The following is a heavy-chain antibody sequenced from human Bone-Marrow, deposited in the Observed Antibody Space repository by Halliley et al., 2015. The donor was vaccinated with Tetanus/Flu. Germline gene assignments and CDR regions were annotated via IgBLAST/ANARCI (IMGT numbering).Heavy chain of an antibody. CDR2: IHQSGKT. J-gene: IGHJ3*02. V-gene: IGHV4-59*01. Sequence: GYIHQSGKTNHHPSLKSRVTISLDTSQNQFSLRLNSVTSADTAVYYCTREGSYDDRLIWDALDIWGQGAMVAVPS. CDR3: TREGSYDDRLIWDALDI. D-gene: IGHD3-22*01.